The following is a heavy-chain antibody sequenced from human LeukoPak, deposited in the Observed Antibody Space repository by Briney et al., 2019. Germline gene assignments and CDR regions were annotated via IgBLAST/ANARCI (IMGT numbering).Heavy chain of an antibody. CDR3: GRAFPPLRVSSAGDF. CDR1: GFTFSDYD. V-gene: IGHV3-21*01. J-gene: IGHJ4*02. CDR2: ISGRSSHM. D-gene: IGHD3-16*01. Sequence: PGESLTLSCSASGFTFSDYDMNWVRQAPGKGLEWVSSISGRSSHMYYGESVKGRFSIYRDNAKNSLYPQMNSLGAEDTAVYYCGRAFPPLRVSSAGDFWGQGTLVTVSS.